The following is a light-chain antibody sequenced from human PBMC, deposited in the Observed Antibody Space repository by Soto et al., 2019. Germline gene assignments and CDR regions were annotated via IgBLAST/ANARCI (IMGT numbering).Light chain of an antibody. CDR3: QHYNSYSEA. CDR2: KAS. CDR1: QTISSW. Sequence: DIQMTQSPSTLSGSVGDRVTITCRASQTISSWLAWYQQKPGKAPKLLIYKASTLKSGVPSRFSGSGSGTEITLNIIKLQADDFATYYCQHYNSYSEAFGQGTKVELK. J-gene: IGKJ1*01. V-gene: IGKV1-5*03.